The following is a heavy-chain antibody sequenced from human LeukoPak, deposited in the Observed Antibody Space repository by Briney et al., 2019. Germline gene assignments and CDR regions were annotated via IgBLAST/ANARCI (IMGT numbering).Heavy chain of an antibody. CDR1: GFTFSSYA. Sequence: GGSLRLSCAAPGFTFSSYAMSWVRQAPGKGLEWVSAISGSRGSTYYVDSVKGRFTLSRDNSKNKLYLQRNSLRAEDTAVYYCAKDEGIAAAGTDYWGQGTLVTVSS. J-gene: IGHJ4*02. CDR2: ISGSRGST. V-gene: IGHV3-23*01. D-gene: IGHD6-13*01. CDR3: AKDEGIAAAGTDY.